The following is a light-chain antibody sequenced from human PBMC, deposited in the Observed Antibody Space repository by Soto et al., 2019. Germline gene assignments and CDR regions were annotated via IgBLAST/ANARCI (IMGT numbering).Light chain of an antibody. CDR3: QPTSNSPPWT. V-gene: IGKV1-39*01. J-gene: IGKJ1*01. CDR1: QNIDMY. CDR2: GAS. Sequence: IHMTKSPSSRSASVGDTVTITCRASQNIDMYCNWDQQKPGIAPRVLFSGASNFHRGVPSRFSRSGSGTDFTLTISSLQSEDFASYFCQPTSNSPPWTFGQGTKVDI.